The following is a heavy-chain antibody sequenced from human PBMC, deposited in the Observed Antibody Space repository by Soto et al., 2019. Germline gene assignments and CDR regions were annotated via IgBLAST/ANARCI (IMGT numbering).Heavy chain of an antibody. CDR3: ARDGKYSSPRTFDY. CDR1: GGTFSSYA. Sequence: EASVKVSCKASGGTFSSYAISWVRQAPGQGLEWMGGIIPIFGTANYAQKFQGRVTITADKSTSTAYMELSSLRSEDTAVYYCARDGKYSSPRTFDYWGQGTLVTVSS. CDR2: IIPIFGTA. J-gene: IGHJ4*02. V-gene: IGHV1-69*06. D-gene: IGHD6-6*01.